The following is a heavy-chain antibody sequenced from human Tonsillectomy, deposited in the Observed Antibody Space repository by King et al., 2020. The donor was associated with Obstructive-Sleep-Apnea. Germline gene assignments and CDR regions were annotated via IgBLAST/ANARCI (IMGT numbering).Heavy chain of an antibody. CDR2: IIPMFDIA. D-gene: IGHD2-2*01. V-gene: IGHV1-69*17. Sequence: VQLVESGAEVKKPGSSVKVSCKASGGTFGSYAISWVRQAPGQGLEWMGGIIPMFDIANYVQKFQGRVTITADKSTSTAYMELSSLRSEDTAVYYCARGDQLPNYYYYYGMDVWGKGTTVTVSS. CDR3: ARGDQLPNYYYYYGMDV. CDR1: GGTFGSYA. J-gene: IGHJ6*04.